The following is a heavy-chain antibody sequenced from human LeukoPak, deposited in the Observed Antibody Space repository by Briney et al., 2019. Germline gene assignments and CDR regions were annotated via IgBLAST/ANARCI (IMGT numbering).Heavy chain of an antibody. J-gene: IGHJ4*02. V-gene: IGHV3-74*01. Sequence: GGSLRLSCAASGFTFSSYWMHWVRQAPGKGLVWVTRINSDGSSTSYADSVKGRFTISRDNAKNTLYLQMNSLRAEDTAVYYCARAGHYYDSSGPEDYWGQGTLVAVSS. CDR1: GFTFSSYW. D-gene: IGHD3-22*01. CDR3: ARAGHYYDSSGPEDY. CDR2: INSDGSST.